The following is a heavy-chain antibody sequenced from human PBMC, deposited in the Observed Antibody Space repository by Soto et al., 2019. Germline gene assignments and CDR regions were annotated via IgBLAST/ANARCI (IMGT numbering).Heavy chain of an antibody. V-gene: IGHV1-18*04. CDR1: GYTFTSYG. J-gene: IGHJ6*02. D-gene: IGHD3-3*01. CDR2: INAYNGNT. Sequence: ASVKVSCKASGYTFTSYGISWVRQAPGQGLEWMGWINAYNGNTNYAQKLQGRVTMTTDTSTSTAYMELRSLRSDDTAVYYCARELYDFWSGSRVQMDVWGQGTTVTVSS. CDR3: ARELYDFWSGSRVQMDV.